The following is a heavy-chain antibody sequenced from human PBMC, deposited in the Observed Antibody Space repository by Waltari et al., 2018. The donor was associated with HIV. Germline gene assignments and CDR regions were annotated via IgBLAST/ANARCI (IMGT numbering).Heavy chain of an antibody. Sequence: QGQLVESGGGVVQHGGSLRRPRGASGFSFSFSGMHAFRQAPGKGLEWVTFIRYDGNTKYYADSVKGRFTISRDNSKNTLYLQMSSLRAEDTAVYYCAKELRSGYSYYYYGMDVWGQGTTVTVSS. J-gene: IGHJ6*02. CDR3: AKELRSGYSYYYYGMDV. D-gene: IGHD2-15*01. CDR2: IRYDGNTK. V-gene: IGHV3-30*02. CDR1: GFSFSFSG.